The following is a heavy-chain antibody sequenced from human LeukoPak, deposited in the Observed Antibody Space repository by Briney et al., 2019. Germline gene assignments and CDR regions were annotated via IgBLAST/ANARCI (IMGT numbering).Heavy chain of an antibody. J-gene: IGHJ4*02. D-gene: IGHD3-22*01. CDR1: GFTFSSYG. CDR3: AREVSGYSFDY. CDR2: IRYDGSNK. V-gene: IGHV3-30*02. Sequence: PGGSLRLSCGASGFTFSSYGMHWVRQAPGKGLEWVAFIRYDGSNKKYADSVKGRFTISRDNSKNTLYLQMNSLRAEDTAVYYCAREVSGYSFDYWGQGTLVTVSS.